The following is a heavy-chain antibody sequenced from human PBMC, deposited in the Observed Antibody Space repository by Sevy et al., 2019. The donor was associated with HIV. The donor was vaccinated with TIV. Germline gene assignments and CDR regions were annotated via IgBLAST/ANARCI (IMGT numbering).Heavy chain of an antibody. CDR2: IYYSGDT. J-gene: IGHJ5*02. V-gene: IGHV4-39*01. D-gene: IGHD4-17*01. CDR1: GGSISSSSYY. Sequence: SETLSLTCNVSGGSISSSSYYWDWIRQPPGKGLEWIGSIYYSGDTYYNPSLKSRVTISVDTSKNQFSLKLSSVTAADTAVYHCERRLYGDYVGWFDPWGQGTLVTVSS. CDR3: ERRLYGDYVGWFDP.